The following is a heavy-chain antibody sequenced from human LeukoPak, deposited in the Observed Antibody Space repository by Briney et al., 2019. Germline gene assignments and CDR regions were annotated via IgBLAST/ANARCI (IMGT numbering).Heavy chain of an antibody. CDR3: ARNSGTENNFDY. CDR2: IYLGDFGI. V-gene: IGHV5-51*01. Sequence: GESLKISCKGSGYSFANYWIGWVRPMPGKGLEWMGIIYLGDFGIRYSPSFQGQVTISADKSISTVYLQRSSLKASDTAMYYCARNSGTENNFDYWGQGTLVTVSS. J-gene: IGHJ4*02. D-gene: IGHD1-26*01. CDR1: GYSFANYW.